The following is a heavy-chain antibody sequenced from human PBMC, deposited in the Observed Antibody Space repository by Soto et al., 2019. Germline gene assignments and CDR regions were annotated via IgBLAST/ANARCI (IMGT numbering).Heavy chain of an antibody. CDR1: GFTFSSYA. J-gene: IGHJ4*02. CDR3: AKDQGPTHYDFWSGWIDY. CDR2: ISGSGGST. Sequence: GGSLRLSCAASGFTFSSYAMSWVRQAPGKGLEWVSAISGSGGSTYYADSVKGRFTISRDNSKNTLYLQMNSLRAEDTAVYYCAKDQGPTHYDFWSGWIDYWGQGTLVTVSS. V-gene: IGHV3-23*01. D-gene: IGHD3-3*01.